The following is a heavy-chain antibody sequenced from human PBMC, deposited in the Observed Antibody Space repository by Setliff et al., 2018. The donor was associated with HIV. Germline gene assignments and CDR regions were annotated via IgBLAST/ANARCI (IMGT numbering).Heavy chain of an antibody. CDR1: GLIFSSYE. Sequence: LRLSCAASGLIFSSYEMNWVRQAPGKGLEWISFIGGHGSIIHYADSVKGRFTISRDNAKNSVYLQMHSLRVEDTAVYYCTRKLAPGHGMDVWGQGTTVTVSS. CDR3: TRKLAPGHGMDV. J-gene: IGHJ6*02. CDR2: IGGHGSII. D-gene: IGHD3-3*02. V-gene: IGHV3-48*03.